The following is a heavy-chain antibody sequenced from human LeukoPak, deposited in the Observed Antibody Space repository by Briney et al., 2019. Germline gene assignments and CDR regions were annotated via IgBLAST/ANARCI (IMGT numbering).Heavy chain of an antibody. CDR2: GSESGGT. CDR3: ANNGQSGFSFDP. CDR1: GGSISSYY. V-gene: IGHV4-34*01. D-gene: IGHD2-8*01. J-gene: IGHJ5*02. Sequence: SETLSLTCTVSGGSISSYYWSWIRQPPGKGLEWIGEGSESGGTKFNPSLKGRVAKNQFSLQLSSVTAADTAVYYCANNGQSGFSFDPWGQGTLVTVSS.